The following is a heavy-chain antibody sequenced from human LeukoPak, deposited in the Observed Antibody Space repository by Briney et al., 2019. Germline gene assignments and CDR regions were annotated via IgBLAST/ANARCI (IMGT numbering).Heavy chain of an antibody. Sequence: GASVKVSCKASGYTFTNYYIHWVRQAPGQGLEWMGIINPTGDSTSYAQKFQARVTMTRDTSTSTVYMELSSLRSEDTAVYYCARHPSPQLHHFDYWGQGTLVTVSS. D-gene: IGHD2-2*01. CDR2: INPTGDST. V-gene: IGHV1-46*01. CDR1: GYTFTNYY. CDR3: ARHPSPQLHHFDY. J-gene: IGHJ4*02.